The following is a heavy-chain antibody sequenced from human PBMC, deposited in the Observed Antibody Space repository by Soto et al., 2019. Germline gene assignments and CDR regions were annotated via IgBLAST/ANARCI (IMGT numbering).Heavy chain of an antibody. J-gene: IGHJ4*01. CDR1: GGSFSSTNL. CDR2: FYHSGST. Sequence: QVRLQESGPGLVKPSGTLSLTCAVSGGSFSSTNLWTWVRQPPGKGLEWIGEFYHSGSTTFNPSLKSRVTISVDKSKNHFSLKLSSVTAADTAVYFCARSPRSISAGGIDFWGQGILVTVSS. CDR3: ARSPRSISAGGIDF. D-gene: IGHD6-13*01. V-gene: IGHV4-4*02.